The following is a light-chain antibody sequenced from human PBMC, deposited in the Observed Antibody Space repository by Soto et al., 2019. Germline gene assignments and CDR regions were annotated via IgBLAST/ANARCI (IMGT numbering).Light chain of an antibody. V-gene: IGKV1-5*01. J-gene: IGKJ4*01. CDR3: QNYKTKSIT. CDR2: AAS. CDR1: ENIFKF. Sequence: DIQLLQSPATLSASVGDRITITCRASENIFKFLAWYQQRSGRAPNLLIYAASDLETGDPSRFSGRGSGTEFTLTIERLHPDDSATYYCQNYKTKSITFGEGTKVDVK.